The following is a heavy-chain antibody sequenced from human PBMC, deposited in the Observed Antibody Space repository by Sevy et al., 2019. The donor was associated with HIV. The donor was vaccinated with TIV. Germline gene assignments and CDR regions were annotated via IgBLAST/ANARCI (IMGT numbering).Heavy chain of an antibody. J-gene: IGHJ4*02. CDR1: GHSLTKFS. D-gene: IGHD3-22*01. Sequence: ASVKVSCKVSGHSLTKFSMHWVRQPPGQGLEWMGCFDPEDRETIYAQKFHGRVTMTEDTSTDTAYMELLSLRSEDTAVIYCAITKDYYDSSGSPFDFWGQGTQVTVSS. CDR3: AITKDYYDSSGSPFDF. V-gene: IGHV1-24*01. CDR2: FDPEDRET.